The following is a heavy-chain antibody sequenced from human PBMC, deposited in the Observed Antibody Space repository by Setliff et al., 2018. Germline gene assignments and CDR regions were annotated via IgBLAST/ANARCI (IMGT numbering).Heavy chain of an antibody. CDR1: GESFSGYF. CDR3: ARAPRYFDPTGSYFDY. D-gene: IGHD3-9*01. V-gene: IGHV4-4*07. Sequence: SETLSLTCAVCGESFSGYFWRWVRQPAGKGPEWIGHIYASWSTNYNPSLKSRVTISVDKSTNQFSLKLNSVTAADTAVYYCARAPRYFDPTGSYFDYWGQGTLVTVSS. J-gene: IGHJ4*02. CDR2: IYASWST.